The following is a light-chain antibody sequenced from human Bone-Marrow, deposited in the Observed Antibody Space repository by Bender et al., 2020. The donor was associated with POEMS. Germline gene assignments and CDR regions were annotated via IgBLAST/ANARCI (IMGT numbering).Light chain of an antibody. V-gene: IGLV2-8*01. CDR1: SSDVGGSKY. J-gene: IGLJ3*02. CDR2: EVS. CDR3: VAWDDTLNGWV. Sequence: QSALTQPPSASGSPGQSVTISCTGTSSDVGGSKYVSWYQQHPGKAPKLMIYEVSERPSGVPDRFSGSKSGNTASLTVSGLHSEDEADYYCVAWDDTLNGWVFGGGTKLTVL.